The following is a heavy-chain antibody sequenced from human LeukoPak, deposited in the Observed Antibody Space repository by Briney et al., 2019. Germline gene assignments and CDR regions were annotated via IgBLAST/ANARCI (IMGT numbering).Heavy chain of an antibody. D-gene: IGHD5-18*01. Sequence: GGSLRLSCAASGFTFRDYWMTWVRQAPGKGLEWVADIKQDGGDKNYVDSVKGRFTISRDNAKNSLYLRMDSLRAEDTAVYYCVRAGYTYGTLYFWGQGTLVTVSS. CDR2: IKQDGGDK. CDR1: GFTFRDYW. CDR3: VRAGYTYGTLYF. J-gene: IGHJ4*02. V-gene: IGHV3-7*01.